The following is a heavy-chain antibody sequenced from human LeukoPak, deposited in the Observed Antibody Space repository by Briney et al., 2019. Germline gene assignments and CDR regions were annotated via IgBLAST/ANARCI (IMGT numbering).Heavy chain of an antibody. CDR2: INHRGST. D-gene: IGHD6-6*01. CDR3: ARGLRQLVRSWHY. CDR1: GFTFSSYS. J-gene: IGHJ4*02. Sequence: GSLRLSCAASGFTFSSYSMNWVRQPPGKGLEWIGEINHRGSTNYNPSLKSRVTISADTSKNQFSLKLSSVTAADTAVYYCARGLRQLVRSWHYWGQGTLVTVSS. V-gene: IGHV4-34*01.